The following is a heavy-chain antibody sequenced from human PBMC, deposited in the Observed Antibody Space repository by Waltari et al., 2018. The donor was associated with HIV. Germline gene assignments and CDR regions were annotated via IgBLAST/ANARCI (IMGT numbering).Heavy chain of an antibody. CDR3: ARRDGYNLVDF. Sequence: QVQLVESGGGVVQPGRSLRLSCAASGFTLSSYGMHWVRQAPGKGLEWVAVIWYDGRNKYYADSVKGRFIISRDNSENKLYLEMNSPRVEDTAVYYCARRDGYNLVDFWGQGTLVTVSS. CDR2: IWYDGRNK. V-gene: IGHV3-33*01. D-gene: IGHD5-12*01. CDR1: GFTLSSYG. J-gene: IGHJ4*02.